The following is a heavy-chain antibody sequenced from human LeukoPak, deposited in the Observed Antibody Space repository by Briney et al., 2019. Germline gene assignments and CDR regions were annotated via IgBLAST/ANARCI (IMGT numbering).Heavy chain of an antibody. V-gene: IGHV4-59*08. D-gene: IGHD6-19*01. J-gene: IGHJ4*02. CDR3: ARRASSGWYVDY. Sequence: SETLSLTCTVSGGSISSYYWSWIRQPPGKGLEWIGYIYYSGSTNYNPSLKSRVTISVDTSKNQFSLKLSSVTAADTAVYYCARRASSGWYVDYWGQGTLVTVS. CDR1: GGSISSYY. CDR2: IYYSGST.